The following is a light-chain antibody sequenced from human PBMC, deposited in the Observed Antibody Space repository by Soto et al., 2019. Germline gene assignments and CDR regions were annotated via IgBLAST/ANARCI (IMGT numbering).Light chain of an antibody. CDR3: SSYTSSRTVL. CDR1: SSDVGGYNY. CDR2: DVN. J-gene: IGLJ3*02. V-gene: IGLV2-14*01. Sequence: QSALTQPASVSGSPGQSITISCTGTSSDVGGYNYVSWYQQHPGKAPKLMIYDVNNRPSGVSNHFSGSKSGNTASLTISGFQAEDEADYYCSSYTSSRTVLFGGGTKVTVL.